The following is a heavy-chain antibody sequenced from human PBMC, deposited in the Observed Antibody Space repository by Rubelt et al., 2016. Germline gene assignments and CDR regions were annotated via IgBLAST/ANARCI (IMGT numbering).Heavy chain of an antibody. CDR2: INSDGSST. Sequence: ASGFTFSSYWMHWVRQAPGKGLVWVSRINSDGSSTSYADSVKGRFTISRDNAKNTLYLQMNSLRAEDTAVYYCARDEEIGVDWFDPWGQGTLVTVSS. V-gene: IGHV3-74*01. D-gene: IGHD3-10*01. CDR1: GFTFSSYW. J-gene: IGHJ5*02. CDR3: ARDEEIGVDWFDP.